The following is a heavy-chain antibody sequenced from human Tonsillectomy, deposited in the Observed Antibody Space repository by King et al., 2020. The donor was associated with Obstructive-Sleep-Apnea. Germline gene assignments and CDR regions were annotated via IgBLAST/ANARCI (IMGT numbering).Heavy chain of an antibody. J-gene: IGHJ4*02. V-gene: IGHV4-4*02. CDR1: GDSISNNKW. D-gene: IGHD6-19*01. CDR3: ARAPDYSRGWPGYYFDY. Sequence: VQLQESGPGLVKPSGTLSLTCTVSGDSISNNKWWSWVRKPPGKGLGWMGGIFHRGGTNYSTALRTRVSISEDKSKNQVSLKLNSVTAADTAVYYCARAPDYSRGWPGYYFDYWGQGTLVTVSS. CDR2: IFHRGGT.